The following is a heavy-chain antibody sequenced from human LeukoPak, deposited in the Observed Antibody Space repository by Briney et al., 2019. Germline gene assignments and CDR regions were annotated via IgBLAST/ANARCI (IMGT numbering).Heavy chain of an antibody. J-gene: IGHJ4*02. CDR2: IYYSGST. V-gene: IGHV4-39*07. CDR1: GGSISSSSYY. D-gene: IGHD3-10*01. CDR3: ARAANMVRGVIIIDY. Sequence: SETLSLTCTVSGGSISSSSYYWGWIRQPPGKGLEWIGSIYYSGSTYYNPSLKSRVTISVDTSKNQFSLKLSSVTAADTAVYYCARAANMVRGVIIIDYWGQGTLVTVSS.